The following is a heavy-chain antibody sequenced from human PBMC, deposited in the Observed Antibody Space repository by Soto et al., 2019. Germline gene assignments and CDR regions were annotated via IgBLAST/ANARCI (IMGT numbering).Heavy chain of an antibody. J-gene: IGHJ4*02. D-gene: IGHD3-10*01. V-gene: IGHV1-18*01. CDR2: ISAYNGNT. CDR1: GYTFTSYG. Sequence: ASVKVSCKASGYTFTSYGISWVRQAPGQGLEWMGWISAYNGNTNYAQKLQGRVTMTTDTSTSTAYMELRSLRSDDTAVYYCARDHLGCSSTSCPLKRITMIRGVIRSPTDSWGEGTLVSASS. CDR3: ARDHLGCSSTSCPLKRITMIRGVIRSPTDS.